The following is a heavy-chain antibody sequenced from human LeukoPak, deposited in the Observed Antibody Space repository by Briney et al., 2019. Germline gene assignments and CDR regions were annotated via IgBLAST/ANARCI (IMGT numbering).Heavy chain of an antibody. D-gene: IGHD6-13*01. CDR2: IIPIFGTA. CDR3: AVGALGYSSSWKWDNTFGD. J-gene: IGHJ4*02. V-gene: IGHV1-69*05. CDR1: GGTFSSYA. Sequence: SVKVSCKPSGGTFSSYAIIWVRQAPGQGLEWMGGIIPIFGTANYAQKVQGRVTITTDESASTAYMELSSLRSEDTAVYYCAVGALGYSSSWKWDNTFGDWGQGTLVTVSS.